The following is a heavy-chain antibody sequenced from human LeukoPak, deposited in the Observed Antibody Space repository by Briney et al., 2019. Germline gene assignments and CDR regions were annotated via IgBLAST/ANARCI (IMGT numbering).Heavy chain of an antibody. CDR1: GYTFTSYG. CDR3: ARVNNYDLLSSFDY. D-gene: IGHD3-3*01. V-gene: IGHV1-18*01. CDR2: INTYNGNT. Sequence: ASVKVSCKASGYTFTSYGISWVRQAPGQGLEWMGWINTYNGNTHYTHELQGRATLTTDTSTRTAYMELRSLRSDDTAIYYCARVNNYDLLSSFDYWGQGALVTVSS. J-gene: IGHJ4*02.